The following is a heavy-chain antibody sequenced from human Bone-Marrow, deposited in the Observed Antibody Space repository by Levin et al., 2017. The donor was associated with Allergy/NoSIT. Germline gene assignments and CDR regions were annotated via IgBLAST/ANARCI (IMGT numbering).Heavy chain of an antibody. J-gene: IGHJ6*02. Sequence: HSQTLSLTCTVSGGSISSYYWSWIRQPPGKGLEWIGFIYYTGSTSYSPSLKSRVTISVDTSQNQFSLKLNSVTAADTAVYYCARDGNDLTADGYYYGMDVWGQGTTVTVSS. V-gene: IGHV4-59*01. D-gene: IGHD1-1*01. CDR2: IYYTGST. CDR1: GGSISSYY. CDR3: ARDGNDLTADGYYYGMDV.